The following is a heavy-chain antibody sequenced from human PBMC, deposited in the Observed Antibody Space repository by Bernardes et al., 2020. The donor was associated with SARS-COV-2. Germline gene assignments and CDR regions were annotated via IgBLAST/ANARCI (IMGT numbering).Heavy chain of an antibody. Sequence: GGSLRLSCAASGFTFSNAWMNWVRQAPGKGLEWVGHIKRKTDGGTTDYAAPVKGRFTISGDDSKNTMYLQMNSLRADDTAIYYCARAYCGGGTCYPVYFESWGQGTLVSVSS. CDR2: IKRKTDGGTT. CDR3: ARAYCGGGTCYPVYFES. CDR1: GFTFSNAW. D-gene: IGHD2-15*01. V-gene: IGHV3-15*07. J-gene: IGHJ4*02.